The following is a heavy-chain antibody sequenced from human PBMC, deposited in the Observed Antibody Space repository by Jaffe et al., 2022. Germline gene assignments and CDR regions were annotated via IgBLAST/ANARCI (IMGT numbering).Heavy chain of an antibody. V-gene: IGHV5-51*01. CDR2: IYPGDSDT. J-gene: IGHJ6*03. CDR1: GYSFTSYW. CDR3: ARQSSGCSSTSCYDYYYYYMDV. D-gene: IGHD2-2*01. Sequence: EVQLVQSGAEVKKPGESLKISCKGSGYSFTSYWIGWVRQMPGKGLEWMGIIYPGDSDTRYSPSFQGQVTISADKSISTAYLQWSSLKASDTAMYYCARQSSGCSSTSCYDYYYYYMDVWGKGTTVTVSS.